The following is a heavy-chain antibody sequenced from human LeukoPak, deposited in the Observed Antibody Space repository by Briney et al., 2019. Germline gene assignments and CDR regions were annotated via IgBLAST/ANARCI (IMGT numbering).Heavy chain of an antibody. J-gene: IGHJ1*01. CDR2: IWYDGSKK. V-gene: IGHV3-33*06. CDR3: AKDPYSGSFEYFQH. D-gene: IGHD1-26*01. CDR1: GFTFSNYG. Sequence: GGSLRLSCAASGFTFSNYGMHWVRQAPGKGLEWLAVIWYDGSKKYYTDSVKGRFTASRDNSRKMLYLQMNSLRAEDTAVYYCAKDPYSGSFEYFQHWGQGTLVTVSS.